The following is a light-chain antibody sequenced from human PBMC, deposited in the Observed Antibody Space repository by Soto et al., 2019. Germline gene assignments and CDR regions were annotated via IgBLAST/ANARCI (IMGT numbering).Light chain of an antibody. CDR2: DVS. CDR3: CSDAGSDPYV. J-gene: IGLJ1*01. CDR1: SSDVGGYNY. Sequence: QSALTQPRSVSGSPGQSVTISCTGTSSDVGGYNYVSWYQQHPGNAPKLMIYDVSKRPSGVPDRFSGSKSGNTASLTISGEQADDEADYYCCSDAGSDPYVFGTGTKVTFL. V-gene: IGLV2-11*01.